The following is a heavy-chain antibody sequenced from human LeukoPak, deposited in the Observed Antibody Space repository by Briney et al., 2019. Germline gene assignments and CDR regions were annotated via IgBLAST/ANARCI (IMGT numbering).Heavy chain of an antibody. D-gene: IGHD2-2*02. V-gene: IGHV1-69*05. Sequence: ASVKLSCKASGGTFSSYAISWVRRAPGQGLEWMGGIIPIFGTANYAQKFQGRVTITTDESTSTAYMELSSLRSEDTAVYYCARGDCSSTSCYIDYWGQGTLVTVSS. J-gene: IGHJ4*02. CDR2: IIPIFGTA. CDR3: ARGDCSSTSCYIDY. CDR1: GGTFSSYA.